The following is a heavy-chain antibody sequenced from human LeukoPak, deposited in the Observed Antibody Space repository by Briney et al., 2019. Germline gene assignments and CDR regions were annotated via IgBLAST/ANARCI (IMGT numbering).Heavy chain of an antibody. CDR1: GYSFTNYW. V-gene: IGHV5-51*01. CDR2: IYPDDSDT. Sequence: GESLKISCKGSGYSFTNYWIGWVRQMSGKGLEWIGSIYPDDSDTRYSPSFQGQVTISADKSISTAYLQWKSLKASDTAMYYCVRQWYVTGWTAGYWGQGTQVTVSS. D-gene: IGHD6-19*01. CDR3: VRQWYVTGWTAGY. J-gene: IGHJ4*02.